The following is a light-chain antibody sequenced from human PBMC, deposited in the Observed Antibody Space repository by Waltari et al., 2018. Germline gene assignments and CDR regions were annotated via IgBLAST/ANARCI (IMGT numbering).Light chain of an antibody. Sequence: QPLLTQSPSASASLGASVTLTCTLSDGHSNYAIAWHQQQPGKGPRYLMKVNNDGSHNKGDGIPDRFSGSSSGTERYLTISSLQSDDEAGYFCQTWDTGIVLFGGGTRLTVL. CDR3: QTWDTGIVL. CDR1: DGHSNYA. CDR2: VNNDGSH. J-gene: IGLJ2*01. V-gene: IGLV4-69*01.